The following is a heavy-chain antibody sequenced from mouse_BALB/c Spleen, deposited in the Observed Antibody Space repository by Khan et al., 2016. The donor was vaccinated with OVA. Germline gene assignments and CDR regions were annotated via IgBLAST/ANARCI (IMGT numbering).Heavy chain of an antibody. Sequence: EVELVESGGGLVKPGGSLKLSCAVSGFAFNTYDMSWVRQTPEKRLEWVATISSGGNYTHYPDSVKGRFAISRDNARNTLYLQMSSMRAEDTALYHCARQKPRATGEDNGGQGTSVTVSP. CDR3: ARQKPRATGEDN. CDR1: GFAFNTYD. J-gene: IGHJ4*01. V-gene: IGHV5-9*02. CDR2: ISSGGNYT. D-gene: IGHD3-1*01.